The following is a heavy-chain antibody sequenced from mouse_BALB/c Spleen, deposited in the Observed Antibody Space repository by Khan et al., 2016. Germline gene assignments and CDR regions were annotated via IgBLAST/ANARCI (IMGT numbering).Heavy chain of an antibody. CDR3: ARGVRKGWYFDV. J-gene: IGHJ1*01. V-gene: IGHV1-9*01. D-gene: IGHD2-14*01. CDR1: GYTFSSYW. Sequence: QVQLQQSGAELMKPGASVKISCKATGYTFSSYWIEWVKQRPGHGLEWIGEILPGSGSTNYNETFKGKATFTADTSSNTAYMQLSSLTSEASAVYYCARGVRKGWYFDVWGAGTTVTVSS. CDR2: ILPGSGST.